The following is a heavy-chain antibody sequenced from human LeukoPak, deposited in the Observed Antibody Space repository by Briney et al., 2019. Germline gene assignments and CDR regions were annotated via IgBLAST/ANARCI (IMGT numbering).Heavy chain of an antibody. CDR2: INHSGST. CDR1: GGSFSGYY. CDR3: ASIAVAGPYNWFDP. V-gene: IGHV4-34*01. Sequence: SETLSLTCAVYGGSFSGYYWSWIRQPPGKGLEWIGEINHSGSTNYNPSLKSRVTISVDKSKNQFSLKLSSVTAADTAVYYCASIAVAGPYNWFDPWGQGTLVTVSS. D-gene: IGHD6-19*01. J-gene: IGHJ5*02.